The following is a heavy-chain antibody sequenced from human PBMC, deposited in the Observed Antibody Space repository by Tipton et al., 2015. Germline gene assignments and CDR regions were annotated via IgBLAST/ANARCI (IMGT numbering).Heavy chain of an antibody. CDR3: ARDLEHGMDV. CDR2: ISHSGST. J-gene: IGHJ6*02. D-gene: IGHD5-24*01. Sequence: TLSLTCAVSAYSISSDYYWGWIRQPPGKGLEWIGSISHSGSTHYNPSLKSRVSISLDTSKNHFSLSLTSVTAADTAIYYCARDLEHGMDVWGQGTTVTVSS. CDR1: AYSISSDYY. V-gene: IGHV4-38-2*02.